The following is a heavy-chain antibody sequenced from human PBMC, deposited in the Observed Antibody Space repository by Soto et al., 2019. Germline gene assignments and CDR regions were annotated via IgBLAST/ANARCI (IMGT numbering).Heavy chain of an antibody. Sequence: QVQLVQSGAEVKEPGSSVRVSCKASGGSFSSYSFSWVRQAPGQGLEWMGGFRPIFRASNYAQKFLARLTITADESTSTAYMELSSLTFEDTAVYYCARGVTSGSFPPFDYWGQGTLVTVSS. CDR3: ARGVTSGSFPPFDY. D-gene: IGHD1-26*01. V-gene: IGHV1-69*12. J-gene: IGHJ4*02. CDR2: FRPIFRAS. CDR1: GGSFSSYS.